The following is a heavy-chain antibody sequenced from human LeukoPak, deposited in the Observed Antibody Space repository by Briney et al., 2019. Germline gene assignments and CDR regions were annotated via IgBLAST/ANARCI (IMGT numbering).Heavy chain of an antibody. Sequence: GGSLRLSCAASGFTFDDYAMHWVRQAPGKGLEWVSGISWNSGSIGYADSVKGRFTISRGNAKNSLYLQMNSLRAEDTALYYCAKVRGYSYGYCFDYWGQGTLVTVSS. D-gene: IGHD5-18*01. J-gene: IGHJ4*02. CDR1: GFTFDDYA. CDR3: AKVRGYSYGYCFDY. V-gene: IGHV3-9*01. CDR2: ISWNSGSI.